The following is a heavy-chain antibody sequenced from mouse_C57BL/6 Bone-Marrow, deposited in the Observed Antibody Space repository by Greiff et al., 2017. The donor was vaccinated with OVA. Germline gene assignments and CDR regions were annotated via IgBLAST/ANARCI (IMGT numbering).Heavy chain of an antibody. CDR2: IYPGSGST. CDR1: GYTFTSYW. CDR3: ARRYYGSSYWYFDV. Sequence: VKLQQPGAELVKPGASVKMSCKASGYTFTSYWITWVKQRPGQGLEWIGDIYPGSGSTNYNEKFKSKATLTLDTSSSTAYMQLSSLTSEDSAVYYCARRYYGSSYWYFDVWGTGTTVTVSS. D-gene: IGHD1-1*01. V-gene: IGHV1-55*01. J-gene: IGHJ1*03.